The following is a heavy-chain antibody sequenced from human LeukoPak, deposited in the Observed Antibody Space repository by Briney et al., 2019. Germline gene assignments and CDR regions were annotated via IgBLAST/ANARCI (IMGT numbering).Heavy chain of an antibody. V-gene: IGHV4-59*01. CDR3: ARARGATIFQSAFDI. Sequence: SETLSLTCTVSGGSISSYYWSWIRQPPGKGLEWIGYIYNSGSTNYNSSLKSRVTISADTSKNQFSLKLSSVTAADTAVYYCARARGATIFQSAFDIWGQGTMVTVSS. CDR1: GGSISSYY. D-gene: IGHD5-24*01. J-gene: IGHJ3*02. CDR2: IYNSGST.